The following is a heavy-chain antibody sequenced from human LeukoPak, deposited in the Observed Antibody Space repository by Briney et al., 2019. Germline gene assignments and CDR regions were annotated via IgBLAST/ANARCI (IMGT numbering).Heavy chain of an antibody. V-gene: IGHV3-7*01. CDR3: ARDTGCAGGTCFSFYDY. CDR1: GFTSSTYW. Sequence: GGSLRLSCAASGFTSSTYWMTWVRQAPGKGLEWVANIKQDGSQKYYVDSVKGRFTISRDNAKNSLYLQMDSLRAEDTAVYYCARDTGCAGGTCFSFYDYWGQGTLVTVSS. J-gene: IGHJ4*02. CDR2: IKQDGSQK. D-gene: IGHD2-15*01.